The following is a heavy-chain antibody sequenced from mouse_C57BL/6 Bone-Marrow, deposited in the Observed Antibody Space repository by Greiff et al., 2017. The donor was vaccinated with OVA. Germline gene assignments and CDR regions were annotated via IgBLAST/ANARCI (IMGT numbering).Heavy chain of an antibody. J-gene: IGHJ4*01. CDR3: AREDYYGSSYAMDY. CDR1: GYTFTSYW. D-gene: IGHD1-1*01. V-gene: IGHV1-69*01. CDR2: IDPSDSYT. Sequence: VQLQQPGAELVMPGASVKLSCKASGYTFTSYWMHWVKQRPGQGLEWIGEIDPSDSYTNYNQKFKGKSKLTVDKSSSTAYMQLSSLTSEDSAVYYCAREDYYGSSYAMDYWGQGTSVTVSS.